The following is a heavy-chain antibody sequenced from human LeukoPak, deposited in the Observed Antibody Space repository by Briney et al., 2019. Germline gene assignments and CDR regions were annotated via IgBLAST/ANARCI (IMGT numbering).Heavy chain of an antibody. J-gene: IGHJ3*02. CDR2: IYYSGST. V-gene: IGHV4-59*08. CDR1: GGSISSYY. Sequence: SETLSLTCTVSGGSISSYYWSWIRQPPGKGLEWIGYIYYSGSTNYNPSLKSRVTISVDTSKNQFSLKLSSVTAADTAVYYCANDIAVAGILRAFDIWGQGTMVTVSS. CDR3: ANDIAVAGILRAFDI. D-gene: IGHD6-19*01.